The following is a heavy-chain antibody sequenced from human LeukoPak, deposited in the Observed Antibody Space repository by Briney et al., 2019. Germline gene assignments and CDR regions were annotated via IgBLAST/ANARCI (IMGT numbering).Heavy chain of an antibody. CDR1: GFAFSSYY. V-gene: IGHV3-23*01. D-gene: IGHD2-8*01. Sequence: PGGSLRLSCAASGFAFSSYYMRWVRQAPGKGLEWVSSISGSGDRRDSADSVKGRFTISRDNAKNSLYLEMYSLRPEDTAVYYWAKDRGHCTNGVCHNYYYMDVWGKGTTLTVSS. J-gene: IGHJ6*03. CDR3: AKDRGHCTNGVCHNYYYMDV. CDR2: ISGSGDRR.